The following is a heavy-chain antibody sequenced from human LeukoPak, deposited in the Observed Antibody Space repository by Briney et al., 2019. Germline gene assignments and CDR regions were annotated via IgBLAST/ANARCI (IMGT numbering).Heavy chain of an antibody. Sequence: PSETLSLTCTVSGGSISSGSYYWSWIRQPAGKGLEWIGRIYTSGSTNYNPSLKSRVTISVDTSKNQFSLKLSSVTAADTAVYYCASTPGDYWGQGTLVTVSS. D-gene: IGHD3-10*01. CDR2: IYTSGST. V-gene: IGHV4-61*02. J-gene: IGHJ4*02. CDR1: GGSISSGSYY. CDR3: ASTPGDY.